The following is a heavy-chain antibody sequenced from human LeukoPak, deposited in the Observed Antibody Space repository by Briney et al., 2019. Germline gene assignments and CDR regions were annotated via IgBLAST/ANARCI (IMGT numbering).Heavy chain of an antibody. CDR1: GFTFSSYS. J-gene: IGHJ4*02. V-gene: IGHV3-21*01. CDR3: ARDMPGRERRNLFDY. Sequence: PGGSLRLSCAASGFTFSSYSMNWVRQAPGKGLEWVSSISSSSSYIYYADSVKGRFTISRDNAKNSLYLQMNSLRAEDTAVYYCARDMPGRERRNLFDYWGQGTLVTVSS. D-gene: IGHD1-1*01. CDR2: ISSSSSYI.